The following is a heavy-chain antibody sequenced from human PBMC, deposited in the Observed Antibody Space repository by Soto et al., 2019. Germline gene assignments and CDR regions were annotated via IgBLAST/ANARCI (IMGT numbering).Heavy chain of an antibody. Sequence: QVHLQQWGAGLLKPSETLSLTCAVYGGSFSDTYWNWFRQPPGKGLEWIGEINHNTNTIYNPSLTGRVKITVHTSKNPFSLTSTSVTAADTAVYHCARGVILSRGSVDPCGQGTLVTVSS. D-gene: IGHD2-15*01. CDR1: GGSFSDTY. CDR2: INHNTNT. V-gene: IGHV4-34*01. CDR3: ARGVILSRGSVDP. J-gene: IGHJ5*02.